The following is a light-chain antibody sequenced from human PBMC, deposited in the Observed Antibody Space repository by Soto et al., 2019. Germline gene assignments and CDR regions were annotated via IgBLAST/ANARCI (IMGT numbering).Light chain of an antibody. CDR1: QSVSSSY. Sequence: EIVLTQSPGTLSLSPGERATLSCRASQSVSSSYLAWYQQKPGQAPGLLIYGASSRATGIPDRFSGSGSGTDFTITISRLEPEDFAVYYCHQYDSSPLTFGGGTKVEIK. CDR2: GAS. J-gene: IGKJ4*01. CDR3: HQYDSSPLT. V-gene: IGKV3-20*01.